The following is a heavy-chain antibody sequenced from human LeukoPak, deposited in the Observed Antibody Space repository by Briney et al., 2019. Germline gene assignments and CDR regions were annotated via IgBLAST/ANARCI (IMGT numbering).Heavy chain of an antibody. D-gene: IGHD3-10*01. CDR1: GYTFTSYD. CDR2: INPNSGGT. J-gene: IGHJ4*02. Sequence: ASVKVSCKASGYTFTSYDINWVRQASGQGLEWMGWINPNSGGTNYAQKFQGRVTMTRDTSISTAYMELSRLRSDDTAVYYCARGGRTMVRGGPSWWGQGTLVTVSS. CDR3: ARGGRTMVRGGPSW. V-gene: IGHV1-2*02.